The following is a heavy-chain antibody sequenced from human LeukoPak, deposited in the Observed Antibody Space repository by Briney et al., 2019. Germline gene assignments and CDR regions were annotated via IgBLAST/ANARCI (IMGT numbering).Heavy chain of an antibody. CDR2: IYYSGST. J-gene: IGHJ6*03. CDR1: GYSISSGYY. CDR3: ARVPYGDYYYYYYMDV. Sequence: SETLSLTCTVSGYSISSGYYWGWIRQPPGKGLEWIGSIYYSGSTYYNPSLKSRVTISVDTSKNQFSLKLSSVTAADTAVYYCARVPYGDYYYYYYMDVWGKGTTVTVSS. V-gene: IGHV4-38-2*02. D-gene: IGHD4-17*01.